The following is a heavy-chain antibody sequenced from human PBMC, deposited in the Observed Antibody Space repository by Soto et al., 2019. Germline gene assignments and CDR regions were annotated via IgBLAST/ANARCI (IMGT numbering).Heavy chain of an antibody. Sequence: QVQLVQSGAEVKKPGSSVKVSCKASGGTFSSYAISWVRQAPGQGLEWMGGIIPIFGTANYAQKFQGRVTITADESTSTAYMELSSLRSEDTAVYYCERSYYYDSSGYWSGYFDYWGQGTLVTVSS. CDR2: IIPIFGTA. CDR1: GGTFSSYA. J-gene: IGHJ4*02. V-gene: IGHV1-69*01. D-gene: IGHD3-22*01. CDR3: ERSYYYDSSGYWSGYFDY.